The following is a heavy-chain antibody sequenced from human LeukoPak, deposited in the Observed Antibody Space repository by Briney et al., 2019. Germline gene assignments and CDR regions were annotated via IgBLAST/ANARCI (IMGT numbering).Heavy chain of an antibody. Sequence: SSETLSLTCTVSGGSISSGSYYWSWIRQPAGKGLEWIGRIYTSGSTNYNPSLKSRVTISVDTSKNQFSLKLSSVTAADTAVYYCARGQTDILTGLAPFYYMDVWGKGTTVTISS. CDR2: IYTSGST. CDR1: GGSISSGSYY. J-gene: IGHJ6*03. D-gene: IGHD3-9*01. V-gene: IGHV4-61*02. CDR3: ARGQTDILTGLAPFYYMDV.